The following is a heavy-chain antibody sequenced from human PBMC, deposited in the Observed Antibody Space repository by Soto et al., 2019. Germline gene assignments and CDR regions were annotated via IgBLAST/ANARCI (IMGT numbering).Heavy chain of an antibody. V-gene: IGHV4-39*01. CDR1: GGSISSSSYY. CDR3: ARLTVTTWYV. J-gene: IGHJ4*02. Sequence: QLQLQESGPGLVKPSETLSLTCTVSGGSISSSSYYWGWIRQPPGKGLEWIGSIYYSGSTYYNPFLKSRVTISVDTSKNQFSLKLSSVTAADTAVYYCARLTVTTWYVWGQGTLVTVSS. CDR2: IYYSGST. D-gene: IGHD4-17*01.